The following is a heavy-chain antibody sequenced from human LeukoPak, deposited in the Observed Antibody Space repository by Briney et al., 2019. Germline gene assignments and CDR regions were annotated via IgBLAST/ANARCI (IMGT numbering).Heavy chain of an antibody. V-gene: IGHV4-34*01. CDR3: ARSHPSSTWGYYYYYGMDV. CDR1: GGSFSGYY. Sequence: SETLSLTCAVYGGSFSGYYWSWIRQPPGKGLEWIGEINHSGSTNYNPSLKSRVTISLDTSKNQFSLKLSSVTAADTAVYYCARSHPSSTWGYYYYYGMDVWGQGTTVTVSS. J-gene: IGHJ6*02. CDR2: INHSGST. D-gene: IGHD2-2*01.